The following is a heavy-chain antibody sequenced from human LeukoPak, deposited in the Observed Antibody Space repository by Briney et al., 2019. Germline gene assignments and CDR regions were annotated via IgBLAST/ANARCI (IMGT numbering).Heavy chain of an antibody. V-gene: IGHV3-53*01. CDR1: GFTVSSNY. J-gene: IGHJ6*03. CDR3: ARVDYSNHGYMDV. Sequence: GGSLRLSCAASGFTVSSNYMSWVRQAPGKGLEWVSVIYSGGSTYYADSVKGRFTISRDNSKNTLYLQMNSLRAEDTAVYYCARVDYSNHGYMDVWGKGTTVTVSS. D-gene: IGHD4-11*01. CDR2: IYSGGST.